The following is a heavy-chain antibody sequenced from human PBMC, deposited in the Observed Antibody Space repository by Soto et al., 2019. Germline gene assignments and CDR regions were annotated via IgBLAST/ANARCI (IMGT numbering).Heavy chain of an antibody. J-gene: IGHJ4*02. D-gene: IGHD1-1*01. Sequence: ASVKVSCKTSGYTFTYYALHWVRQAPGQGLEWMGWINTGNGKTKYSQNFQGRLTITRDTSATTLCMELSSLRSEDTTVYYCVRFSGIPVWGQGTLVTVSS. CDR2: INTGNGKT. V-gene: IGHV1-3*04. CDR3: VRFSGIPV. CDR1: GYTFTYYA.